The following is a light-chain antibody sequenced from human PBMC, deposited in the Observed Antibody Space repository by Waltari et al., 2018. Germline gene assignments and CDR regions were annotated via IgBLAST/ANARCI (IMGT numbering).Light chain of an antibody. Sequence: SYELTQPPSVSVAPGQTATIPCSTDKLGETYVCWYQQKPGQSPVLVIYQDSKRPSGIPERFSGSNSGNTATLTISGTQPMDEADYYCQAWDSNTEDVFGGGTKLTVL. V-gene: IGLV3-1*01. J-gene: IGLJ2*01. CDR3: QAWDSNTEDV. CDR2: QDS. CDR1: KLGETY.